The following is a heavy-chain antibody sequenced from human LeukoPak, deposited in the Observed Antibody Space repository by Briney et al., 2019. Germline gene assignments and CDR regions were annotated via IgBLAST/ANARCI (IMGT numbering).Heavy chain of an antibody. J-gene: IGHJ4*02. CDR2: IYSGGST. Sequence: PGGSLRLSCAASGFTVSSNYMSWVRQAPGKGLEWVSIIYSGGSTFYADSVKGRFTNSRDNSKNTLYLQMNSLRAEDTAVYYCAKGGLGSGGYLDYWGQGTLVTVSS. D-gene: IGHD3-10*01. CDR1: GFTVSSNY. CDR3: AKGGLGSGGYLDY. V-gene: IGHV3-53*01.